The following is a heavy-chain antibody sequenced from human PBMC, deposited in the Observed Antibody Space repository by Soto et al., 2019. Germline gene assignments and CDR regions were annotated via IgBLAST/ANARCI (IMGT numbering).Heavy chain of an antibody. CDR3: AKVSSSWYSGFFDL. V-gene: IGHV3-23*01. Sequence: EVQLLESGGGLVQPGGSLRLSCTASGFTFSSHAMTWVRQAPGKGLEWVSGLSDSGGSTYYADSVKGRFTISRYNSMNMLYLQMNTLRAEDTAVYYCAKVSSSWYSGFFDLWGQGTLVTVAS. CDR1: GFTFSSHA. J-gene: IGHJ4*02. D-gene: IGHD6-13*01. CDR2: LSDSGGST.